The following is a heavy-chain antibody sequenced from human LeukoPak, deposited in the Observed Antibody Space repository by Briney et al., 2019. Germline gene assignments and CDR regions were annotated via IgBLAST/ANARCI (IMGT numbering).Heavy chain of an antibody. V-gene: IGHV3-30*02. D-gene: IGHD6-13*01. CDR1: GFTFGSYG. Sequence: GSLRLSCAASGFTFGSYGMHWVRQAPGKGLEWVAFIRYDGSNKYYADSVKGRFTISRDNSKNTLYLQMNSLRAEDTAVYYCASHYSSSWSGGGSYFDYWGQGTLVTVSS. J-gene: IGHJ4*02. CDR2: IRYDGSNK. CDR3: ASHYSSSWSGGGSYFDY.